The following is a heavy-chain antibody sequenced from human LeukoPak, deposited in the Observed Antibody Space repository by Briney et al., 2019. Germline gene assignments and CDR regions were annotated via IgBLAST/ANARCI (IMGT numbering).Heavy chain of an antibody. J-gene: IGHJ5*02. Sequence: KPGGSLRLSCAASGFTFSSYSMTWFRQAPGKGLEWVSSISSSSSYIYYADSVKGRFTISRDNAKNSLYLQMNSLRAEDTAVYYCARGGYCSGGSCYKFDPWGQGTLVTVSS. CDR3: ARGGYCSGGSCYKFDP. V-gene: IGHV3-21*01. CDR1: GFTFSSYS. CDR2: ISSSSSYI. D-gene: IGHD2-15*01.